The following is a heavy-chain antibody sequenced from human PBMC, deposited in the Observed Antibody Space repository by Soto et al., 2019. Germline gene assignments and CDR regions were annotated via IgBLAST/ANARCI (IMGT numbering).Heavy chain of an antibody. CDR2: IFHSGST. CDR3: AHRPIVGAAT. CDR1: GGSISNSDW. J-gene: IGHJ5*02. V-gene: IGHV4-4*02. Sequence: SETLSLTCAVFGGSISNSDWWTWVRQPPGKGLDWIGEIFHSGSTNYNSSLKGRVTISVDKANNQFSLKLSSVTAADTAVYYCAHRPIVGAATWGQGTLVTVSS. D-gene: IGHD1-26*01.